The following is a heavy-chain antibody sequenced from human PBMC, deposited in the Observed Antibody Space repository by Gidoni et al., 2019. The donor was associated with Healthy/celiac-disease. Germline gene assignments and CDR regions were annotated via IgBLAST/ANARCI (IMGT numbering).Heavy chain of an antibody. CDR2: ISGSGGST. J-gene: IGHJ1*01. CDR1: GFTFSRYA. Sequence: EVQLLESGGGLVQPGGSLRLSCAASGFTFSRYAMSWVRQAPGKGLEWVAAISGSGGSTYNADSVKGRFTISRDNSKNTLYLKMNSLRAEDTAVYYGAKEGYYDSSGYYADHEYFQHWGQGTLVTVSS. V-gene: IGHV3-23*01. D-gene: IGHD3-22*01. CDR3: AKEGYYDSSGYYADHEYFQH.